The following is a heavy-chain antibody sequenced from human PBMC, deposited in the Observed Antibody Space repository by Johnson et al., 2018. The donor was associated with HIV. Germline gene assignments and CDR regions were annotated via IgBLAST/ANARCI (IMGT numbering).Heavy chain of an antibody. V-gene: IGHV3-30*04. CDR2: ISYDGSNK. J-gene: IGHJ3*02. CDR1: GFPFRSYT. Sequence: QVQLVESGGGVVQPGRSLRLSCAASGFPFRSYTVHWVRQAPGKGLEWVAVISYDGSNKYYADSVKGRFTISRDNSKNTLSLQMNSPRVDDTAIYYCARVRAGRENAFDIWGQGTMVTVSS. D-gene: IGHD1-26*01. CDR3: ARVRAGRENAFDI.